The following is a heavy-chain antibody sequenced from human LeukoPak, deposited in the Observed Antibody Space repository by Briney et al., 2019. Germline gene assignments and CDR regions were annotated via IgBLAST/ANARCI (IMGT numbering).Heavy chain of an antibody. D-gene: IGHD3-22*01. CDR1: GGSISSYY. J-gene: IGHJ4*02. CDR2: IYYSGST. V-gene: IGHV4-59*01. CDR3: ARDIRDYYDSSGYFDY. Sequence: PSETLSLTCTVSGGSISSYYWSWIRQPPGKGLEWIGYIYYSGSTNYNPSLKSRVTISVDTAKNQFSLKLSSVTVADKAMYDCARDIRDYYDSSGYFDYWGQGTLVTVSS.